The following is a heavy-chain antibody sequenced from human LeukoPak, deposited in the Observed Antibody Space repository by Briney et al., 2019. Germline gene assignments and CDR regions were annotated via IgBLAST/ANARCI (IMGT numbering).Heavy chain of an antibody. J-gene: IGHJ4*02. V-gene: IGHV3-30-3*01. D-gene: IGHD2-15*01. CDR1: GFTFSSYS. Sequence: PGGSLRLSCAASGFTFSSYSMHWVRQAPGKGLEWVAVISYDGNNKYYADSVMGRFTISRDNSKNTLYLQMNSLRPEDTAIYYCARVITWVVAATSALDYWGQGTLVSVSS. CDR2: ISYDGNNK. CDR3: ARVITWVVAATSALDY.